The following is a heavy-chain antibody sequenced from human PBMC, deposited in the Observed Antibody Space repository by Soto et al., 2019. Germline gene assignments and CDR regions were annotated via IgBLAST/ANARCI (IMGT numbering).Heavy chain of an antibody. V-gene: IGHV3-30*18. Sequence: QVQLVESGGGVVQPGRSLRLSCAASGLTFSSYGMHWVRQAPGKGLEWVAVISYDGSNKNYADSVKGRFTIPRDNSKNTVYLQMNSLRAEDTAVYYCAKDTYYHDSSGYYIFDYWGQGTLVTVSS. D-gene: IGHD3-22*01. CDR2: ISYDGSNK. CDR1: GLTFSSYG. CDR3: AKDTYYHDSSGYYIFDY. J-gene: IGHJ4*02.